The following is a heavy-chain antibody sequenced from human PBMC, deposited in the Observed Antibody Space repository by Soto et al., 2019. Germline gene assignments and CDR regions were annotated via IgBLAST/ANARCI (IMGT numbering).Heavy chain of an antibody. CDR1: SGSIRSSNYY. J-gene: IGHJ4*02. CDR3: ASLQVPGNFDY. CDR2: IYYSGDT. V-gene: IGHV4-39*01. Sequence: PSETLSLTCTVSSGSIRSSNYYWAWVRQPPGKGLEWIANIYYSGDTYFHPSLRSRLTVSVDTSKNQFSLKLSSLTAADTAMYYCASLQVPGNFDYWGQGTLVTVSS. D-gene: IGHD6-13*01.